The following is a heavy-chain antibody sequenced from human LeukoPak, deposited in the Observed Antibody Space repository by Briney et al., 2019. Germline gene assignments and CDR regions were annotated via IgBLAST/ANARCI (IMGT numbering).Heavy chain of an antibody. V-gene: IGHV4-59*01. CDR1: GGSISSYY. CDR2: IYYSGST. D-gene: IGHD6-13*01. CDR3: ATDLGRKAAAAPWLNY. Sequence: SETLSLTCTVSGGSISSYYWSWIRQPPGKGLEWIGYIYYSGSTNYNPSLKSRVTISVDTSKNQFSLKLSSVTAADTAVYYCATDLGRKAAAAPWLNYWGQGTLVTVSS. J-gene: IGHJ4*02.